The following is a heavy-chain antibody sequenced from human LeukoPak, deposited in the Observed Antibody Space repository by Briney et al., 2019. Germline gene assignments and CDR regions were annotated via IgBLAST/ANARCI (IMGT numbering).Heavy chain of an antibody. D-gene: IGHD3-3*01. J-gene: IGHJ3*02. V-gene: IGHV3-7*01. CDR2: IKQDGSEK. CDR1: GFTFSSYW. Sequence: GGSLRLSYAASGFTFSSYWMSWVRQAPGKGLEWVANIKQDGSEKYYVDSVKGRFTISRDNAKNSLYLQMNSLRAEDTAVYYCARSDDFWSGYSRQDAFDIWGQGTMVTASS. CDR3: ARSDDFWSGYSRQDAFDI.